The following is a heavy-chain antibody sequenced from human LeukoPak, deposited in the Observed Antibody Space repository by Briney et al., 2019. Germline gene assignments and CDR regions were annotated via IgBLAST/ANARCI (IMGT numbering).Heavy chain of an antibody. J-gene: IGHJ5*02. CDR1: GFTFSSYD. D-gene: IGHD3-10*01. CDR3: VRGGYYYGSGSSWWFDP. CDR2: IGTAGDT. Sequence: GGSLRLSCAASGFTFSSYDMHWVRQATGKGLEWVSAIGTAGDTYYPGSVKGRFTISRENAKNSLYLQMNSLRAGDTAVYYCVRGGYYYGSGSSWWFDPWGQGTLVTVSS. V-gene: IGHV3-13*01.